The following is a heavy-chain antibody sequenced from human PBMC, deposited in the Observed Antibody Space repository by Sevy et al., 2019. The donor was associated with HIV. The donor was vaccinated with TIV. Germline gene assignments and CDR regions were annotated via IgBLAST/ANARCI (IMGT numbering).Heavy chain of an antibody. J-gene: IGHJ1*01. D-gene: IGHD6-13*01. CDR3: AGEDGSRQYFQY. Sequence: GGSLRLSCVISGFTFSSYEMNWVRQAPGKGLEWVSHISNSGSIIYYEDSVKGRFTISRDNAKNSLYLQMNGLRTEETAVYYCAGEDGSRQYFQYWGQGTLVTVSS. V-gene: IGHV3-48*03. CDR2: ISNSGSII. CDR1: GFTFSSYE.